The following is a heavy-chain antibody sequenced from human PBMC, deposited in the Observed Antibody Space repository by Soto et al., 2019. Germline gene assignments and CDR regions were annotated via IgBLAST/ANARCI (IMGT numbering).Heavy chain of an antibody. CDR3: AGRGGGYSYLNADFGDY. CDR2: IIPIFGTA. J-gene: IGHJ4*02. Sequence: QVQLVQSGAEVKKPGSSVKVSCKASGGTFSSYAISWVRQAPGQGLEWMGGIIPIFGTANYAQKFQGRVTITADESTSTAYMELSSLRSEDTAVYYCAGRGGGYSYLNADFGDYWGQGTLVTVSS. CDR1: GGTFSSYA. D-gene: IGHD5-18*01. V-gene: IGHV1-69*12.